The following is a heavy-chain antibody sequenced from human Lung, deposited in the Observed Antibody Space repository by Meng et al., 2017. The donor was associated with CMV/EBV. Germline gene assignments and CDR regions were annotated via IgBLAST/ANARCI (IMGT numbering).Heavy chain of an antibody. CDR3: ARAADLYDYYDSSGYYGY. V-gene: IGHV3-74*01. Sequence: GGSLRLXCAASGFTFSSYWMHWVRQAPGKGLVWVSRINSDGSSTSYADSVKGRFTISRDNAKNTLYLQMNSLRAEDTAVYYCARAADLYDYYDSSGYYGYWGQGTXVNVDS. CDR2: INSDGSST. D-gene: IGHD3-22*01. CDR1: GFTFSSYW. J-gene: IGHJ4*02.